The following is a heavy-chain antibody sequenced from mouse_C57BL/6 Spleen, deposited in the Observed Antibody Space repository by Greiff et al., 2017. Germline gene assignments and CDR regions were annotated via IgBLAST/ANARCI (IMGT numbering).Heavy chain of an antibody. CDR1: GYAFSSYW. D-gene: IGHD3-3*01. CDR2: IYPGDGDT. V-gene: IGHV1-80*01. J-gene: IGHJ3*01. Sequence: QVQLQQSGAELVKPGASVKISCKASGYAFSSYWMNWVKQRPGKGLEWIGQIYPGDGDTNYNGKFKGKATLTADKSSSTAYMQLSSLTSEDSAVYFCARSRAGTAWFAYWGKGTLVTVSA. CDR3: ARSRAGTAWFAY.